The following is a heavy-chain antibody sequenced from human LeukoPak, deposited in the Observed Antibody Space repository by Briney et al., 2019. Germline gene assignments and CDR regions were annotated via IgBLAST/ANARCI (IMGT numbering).Heavy chain of an antibody. CDR2: IYYSGHT. V-gene: IGHV4-39*07. CDR1: GGSISSSSYY. CDR3: ARDRDVDDFDS. D-gene: IGHD2-15*01. J-gene: IGHJ4*01. Sequence: SETLSLTCTVSGGSISSSSYYWGWIRQPPGKGLEWIGSIYYSGHTYYNPSLKSRVTTSIDTSKNQLSLNLKSVTAADTAVYYCARDRDVDDFDSWGHGTLVTVSS.